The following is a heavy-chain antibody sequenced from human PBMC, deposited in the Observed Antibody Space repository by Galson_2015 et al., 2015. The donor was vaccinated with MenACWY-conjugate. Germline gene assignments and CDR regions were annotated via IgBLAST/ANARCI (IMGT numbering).Heavy chain of an antibody. J-gene: IGHJ4*02. CDR1: GYSISSGSF. CDR2: TPHRGST. V-gene: IGHV4-38-2*02. CDR3: ARRVRRLTKPFDS. Sequence: ETLSLTCTVSGYSISSGSFWAWIRQTPGTGLEWLGTTPHRGSTYYNPSLGNRVTISVDTSKNEVSLRLNCVTAADSAVYYCARRVRRLTKPFDSWGQGLLVTVSS. D-gene: IGHD3-10*01.